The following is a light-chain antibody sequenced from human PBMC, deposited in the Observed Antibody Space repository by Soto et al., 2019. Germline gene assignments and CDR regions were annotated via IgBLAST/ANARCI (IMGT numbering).Light chain of an antibody. CDR2: DVS. CDR1: SSDVGGYNY. Sequence: QSVLTQPASVSGSPGQSITISCTGTSSDVGGYNYVSWYQQHPGKAPKLMIYDVSNRPSGVSNRFSGSKSGNTASLTISGLQAEDGADYYCSSYTSSSTLRGVFGGGTKLTVL. CDR3: SSYTSSSTLRGV. V-gene: IGLV2-14*01. J-gene: IGLJ3*02.